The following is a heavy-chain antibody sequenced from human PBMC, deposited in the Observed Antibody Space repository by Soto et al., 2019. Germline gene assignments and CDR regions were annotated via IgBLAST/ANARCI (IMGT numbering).Heavy chain of an antibody. V-gene: IGHV3-33*01. D-gene: IGHD3-22*01. CDR2: IWYDGSNK. CDR3: ARFYDSSGYPRYLFDY. J-gene: IGHJ4*02. Sequence: GGSLRLSCAASGFTFSSYGMHWVRQAPGKGLEWVAVIWYDGSNKYYADSVKGRFTISRDNSKNTLYLQMNSLRAEDTAVYYCARFYDSSGYPRYLFDYWGQGSLVTGSS. CDR1: GFTFSSYG.